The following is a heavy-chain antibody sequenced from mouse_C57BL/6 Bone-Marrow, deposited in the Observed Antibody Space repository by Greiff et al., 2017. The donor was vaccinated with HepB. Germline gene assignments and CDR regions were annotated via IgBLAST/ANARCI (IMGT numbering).Heavy chain of an antibody. J-gene: IGHJ4*01. CDR3: ARGPYGLMDY. D-gene: IGHD1-2*01. CDR2: INYDGSST. Sequence: EVKLMESEGGLVQPGRSMKLSCTASGFTFSDYYMAWVRQVPEKGLEWVANINYDGSSTYYLDSLKSRFIISRDNAKNILYLQMSSLKSEDTATYYCARGPYGLMDYWGQGTSVTVSS. CDR1: GFTFSDYY. V-gene: IGHV5-16*01.